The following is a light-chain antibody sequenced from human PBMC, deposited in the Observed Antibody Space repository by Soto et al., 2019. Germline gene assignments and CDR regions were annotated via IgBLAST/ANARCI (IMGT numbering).Light chain of an antibody. Sequence: QSVLTQPPSVSGAPGQRVTISCTGSSSNIGAGYDVHWYQQPPGTAPKLLIYGNSNRPSGVPDRFSGSKSGTSASLAITGLQAEDEADYYCQSYDSSLSGLYVFGTGTKV. CDR1: SSNIGAGYD. CDR2: GNS. J-gene: IGLJ1*01. CDR3: QSYDSSLSGLYV. V-gene: IGLV1-40*01.